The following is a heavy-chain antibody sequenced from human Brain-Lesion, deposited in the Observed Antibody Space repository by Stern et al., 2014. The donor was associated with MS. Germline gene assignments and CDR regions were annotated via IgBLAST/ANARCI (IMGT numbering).Heavy chain of an antibody. V-gene: IGHV1-24*01. Sequence: QVQLVESGAEVKKPGASVKVSCKVSGYPLTEFSMHWVRQAPSKGLEWMGGFAPEDGETIYAQKVQGRVTMTEDTSTDTADMELSSLRSEDTAVYYCATLSPGAGGNYYRHFDYWGQGTLVTVSS. CDR3: ATLSPGAGGNYYRHFDY. CDR1: GYPLTEFS. CDR2: FAPEDGET. D-gene: IGHD1-26*01. J-gene: IGHJ4*02.